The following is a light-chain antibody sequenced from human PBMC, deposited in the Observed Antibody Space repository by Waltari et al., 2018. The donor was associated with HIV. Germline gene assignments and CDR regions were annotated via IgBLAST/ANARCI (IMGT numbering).Light chain of an antibody. CDR1: QSVIYSSNNQKY. V-gene: IGKV4-1*01. Sequence: DLVMTQSPASLAVSLCERADINFKSTQSVIYSSNNQKYLSWFQQKPGQPPRLLIYWSSTRETGVLARFSGGGYGKDFSLTISSLQAEDVAVYYCQKYYSTPFTFGPGTRVDIK. J-gene: IGKJ3*01. CDR3: QKYYSTPFT. CDR2: WSS.